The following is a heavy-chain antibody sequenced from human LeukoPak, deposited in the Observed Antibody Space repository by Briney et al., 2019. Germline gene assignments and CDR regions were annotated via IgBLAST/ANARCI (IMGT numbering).Heavy chain of an antibody. Sequence: SVKVSCKASGGTFSSYAISWVRQAPGQGLEWMGRIIPIFGTANYAQKFQGRVTITADESTSTAYMELSSLRSEDTAVYYCASILAAAGFNWFDPWGQGTLVTVSS. J-gene: IGHJ5*02. V-gene: IGHV1-69*15. CDR1: GGTFSSYA. D-gene: IGHD6-13*01. CDR2: IIPIFGTA. CDR3: ASILAAAGFNWFDP.